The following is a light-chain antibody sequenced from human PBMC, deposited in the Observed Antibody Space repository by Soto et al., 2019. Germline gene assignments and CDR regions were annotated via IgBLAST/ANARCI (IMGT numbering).Light chain of an antibody. V-gene: IGLV2-14*01. J-gene: IGLJ1*01. CDR3: SSYTSSSSLYV. CDR1: SSDVGGYNY. Sequence: QSVLTQPASVSGSPGQSITISCTGTSSDVGGYNYVSWYQQHPGKAPKFMIYDVSNRPSGVSNRFSGSKSGNTASLTISGLQAEDEAEYYCSSYTSSSSLYVFGTGTKVTVL. CDR2: DVS.